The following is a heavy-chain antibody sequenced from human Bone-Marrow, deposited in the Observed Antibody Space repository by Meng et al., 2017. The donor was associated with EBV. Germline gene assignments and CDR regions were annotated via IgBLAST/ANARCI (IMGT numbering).Heavy chain of an antibody. J-gene: IGHJ4*02. V-gene: IGHV3-74*01. CDR2: INSDGSST. Sequence: EVQLXXXXXGLVXPXXXLRLSCAASGFTFSSYWMHWVRQAPGKGLVWVSRINSDGSSTSYADSVKGRFTISRDNAKNTLYLQMNSLRAEDTAVYYCARGWGGAIFDYWGQGTLVTVSS. CDR1: GFTFSSYW. CDR3: ARGWGGAIFDY. D-gene: IGHD2-21*01.